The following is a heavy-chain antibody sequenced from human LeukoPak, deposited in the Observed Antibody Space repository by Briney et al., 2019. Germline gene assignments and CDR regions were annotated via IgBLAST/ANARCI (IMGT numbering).Heavy chain of an antibody. Sequence: GGSLRLSCAASGFTFSSYAMSWVRQAPGKGLEWVSAISGSGGSPYYADSVKGRFTISRDNAKNSLYLQMNSLRAEDTAVYYCARDLTMMTTVTRGLGSWGQGTLVTVSS. CDR2: ISGSGGSP. D-gene: IGHD4-17*01. J-gene: IGHJ5*02. V-gene: IGHV3-23*01. CDR1: GFTFSSYA. CDR3: ARDLTMMTTVTRGLGS.